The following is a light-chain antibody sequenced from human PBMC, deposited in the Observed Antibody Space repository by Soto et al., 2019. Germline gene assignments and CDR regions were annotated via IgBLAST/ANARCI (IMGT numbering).Light chain of an antibody. J-gene: IGLJ1*01. Sequence: QSALTQPASVSGSPGESITISCTGTSSDVGGYNYVSWYQQHPGKAPKLMIYDVSNRPSGVSNRFSGSKSGNTASLTISALQAVDEADYYCSSYTSSSTLVFGIGTKVTVL. CDR2: DVS. CDR3: SSYTSSSTLV. V-gene: IGLV2-14*01. CDR1: SSDVGGYNY.